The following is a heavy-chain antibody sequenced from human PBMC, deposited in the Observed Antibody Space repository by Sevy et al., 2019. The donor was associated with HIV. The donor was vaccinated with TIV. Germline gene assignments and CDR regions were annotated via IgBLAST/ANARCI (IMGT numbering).Heavy chain of an antibody. Sequence: SETLSLTCTVSGDSFSSYFWAWIRQPAGKGLEWIGRINTSGSTNYNPSLKSRVTMSVDTSKSQFSLKVTSLTAADTAIYFCARSNWVTATNGFSKSYYFDTGARDPWSPSPQ. J-gene: IGHJ4*02. CDR1: GDSFSSYF. CDR2: INTSGST. CDR3: ARSNWVTATNGFSKSYYFDT. V-gene: IGHV4-4*07. D-gene: IGHD7-27*01.